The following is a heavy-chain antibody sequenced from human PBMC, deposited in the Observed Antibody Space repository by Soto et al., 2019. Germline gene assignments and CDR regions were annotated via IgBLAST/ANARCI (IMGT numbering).Heavy chain of an antibody. V-gene: IGHV3-74*03. CDR1: GLTFNRNW. CDR2: ISTDGSST. Sequence: EVQMVESGGGLVQPGGSLRLSCVASGLTFNRNWMYWVRQAPGKGLVWISRISTDGSSTTYADSVKGRFTISRDNAKNTLYLVMNSLRAEDTAVYYCARDLRSVMTGYWGQGTLVTVSS. D-gene: IGHD2-21*01. CDR3: ARDLRSVMTGY. J-gene: IGHJ4*02.